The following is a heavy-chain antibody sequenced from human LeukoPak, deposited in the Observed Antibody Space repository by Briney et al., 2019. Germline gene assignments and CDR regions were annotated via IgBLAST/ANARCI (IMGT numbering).Heavy chain of an antibody. CDR3: TRAPLDCSTTSCRLLDF. D-gene: IGHD2-2*01. Sequence: PSVKVSCKASGYTFTGYYMHWVRQAPGQGLEWMGRINPNTNDADYAQKFQGRVSMTTDTPISTAFMKVSRLTSDDTAVYYCTRAPLDCSTTSCRLLDFWGQGTLVTVSS. J-gene: IGHJ4*02. V-gene: IGHV1-2*06. CDR2: INPNTNDA. CDR1: GYTFTGYY.